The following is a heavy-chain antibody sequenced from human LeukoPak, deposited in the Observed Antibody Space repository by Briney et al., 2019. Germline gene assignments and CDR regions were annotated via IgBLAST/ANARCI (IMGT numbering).Heavy chain of an antibody. Sequence: PGGSLRLSCAASGSTFRSYGMHWVRQAPGKGLEWVAIISYDGSNKNYADSVRDRFSISGDNTKNTLYLQMNSLRSEDTAVYFCAKDGGPGSGWPGNFDLWGRGTLVTVSS. V-gene: IGHV3-30*18. J-gene: IGHJ2*01. CDR3: AKDGGPGSGWPGNFDL. CDR1: GSTFRSYG. CDR2: ISYDGSNK. D-gene: IGHD6-19*01.